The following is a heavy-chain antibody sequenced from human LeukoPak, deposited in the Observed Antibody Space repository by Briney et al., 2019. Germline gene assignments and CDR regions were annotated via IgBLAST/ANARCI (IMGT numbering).Heavy chain of an antibody. Sequence: GGTLRLSCAASGFTFSTYAMHWVRQAPGKGLEWVADISYDGSNKYYADSVKGRFTIARDNSKITLYLQMNSLRAEDTAVYYCARDQSGYDGGDWFDPWGQGTLVTVSS. D-gene: IGHD5-12*01. CDR1: GFTFSTYA. V-gene: IGHV3-30*04. CDR3: ARDQSGYDGGDWFDP. J-gene: IGHJ5*02. CDR2: ISYDGSNK.